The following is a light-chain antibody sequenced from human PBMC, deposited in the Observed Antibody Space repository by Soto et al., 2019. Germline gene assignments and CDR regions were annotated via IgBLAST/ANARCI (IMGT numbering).Light chain of an antibody. Sequence: DIQMTQSPSILSASVGDRVTITCRASQSISSWLAWYQQKPGKAPNLLIHKASHLESGVPSRFSGSGSGTEFTLTISSLQPGDFATYYCQHYNTYSWTFGQGTKVDIK. CDR1: QSISSW. CDR3: QHYNTYSWT. V-gene: IGKV1-5*03. J-gene: IGKJ1*01. CDR2: KAS.